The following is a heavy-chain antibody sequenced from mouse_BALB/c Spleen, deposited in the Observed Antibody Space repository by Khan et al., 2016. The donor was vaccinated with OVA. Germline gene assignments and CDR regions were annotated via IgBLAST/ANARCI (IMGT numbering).Heavy chain of an antibody. V-gene: IGHV1-7*01. CDR2: INPSTGYT. J-gene: IGHJ2*01. CDR3: ARRGLRWDFDY. Sequence: QVQLKQSGAELAKPGASVKMSCKASGYTFINYWILWVKQRPGQGLEWIGYINPSTGYTEYNQNFKDKATLTADKSSSTAYMQLSSLTSEDSAVYYCARRGLRWDFDYLGQGTTRTVSS. D-gene: IGHD1-1*01. CDR1: GYTFINYW.